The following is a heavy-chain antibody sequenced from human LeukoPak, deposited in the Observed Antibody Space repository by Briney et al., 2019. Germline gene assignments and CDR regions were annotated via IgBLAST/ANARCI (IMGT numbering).Heavy chain of an antibody. Sequence: SQTLSLTCTVSGGSISSGGYYWRWIRQHPGKGLEWIGYIYYSGSTYYNPSLKSRVTISVDTSKNQFSLKLSSVTAADTAVYYCATSYYGGNLPPDYWGQGTLVTVSS. D-gene: IGHD4-23*01. J-gene: IGHJ4*02. CDR3: ATSYYGGNLPPDY. CDR2: IYYSGST. V-gene: IGHV4-31*03. CDR1: GGSISSGGYY.